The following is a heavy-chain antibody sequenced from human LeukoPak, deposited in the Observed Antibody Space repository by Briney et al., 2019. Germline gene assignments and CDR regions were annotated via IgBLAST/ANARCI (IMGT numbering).Heavy chain of an antibody. CDR1: GFTFSSYG. CDR2: MWYDGSNK. Sequence: GGSLRLSCAASGFTFSSYGMHWVRQAPGKGLEWVAVMWYDGSNKYYADSVKGRFTVSRDNSKNTLYLQMNSLRAEDTAVYYCAKVATVTTVAPIDYWGQGTLVTVSS. D-gene: IGHD4-17*01. J-gene: IGHJ4*02. CDR3: AKVATVTTVAPIDY. V-gene: IGHV3-33*06.